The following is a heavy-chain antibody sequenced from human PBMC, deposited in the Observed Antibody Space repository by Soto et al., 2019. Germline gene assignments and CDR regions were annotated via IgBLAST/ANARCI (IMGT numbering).Heavy chain of an antibody. V-gene: IGHV3-21*01. CDR2: ISSSVYI. J-gene: IGHJ4*02. D-gene: IGHD3-10*01. Sequence: GGSLKLSSAASGLNSYSYTINWVRQAPGKRLEWPSSISSSVYIFSTDSVRGRFTISRDNAKNSVYLQINSLRAEDTAIYYCARVGIRGVITYFDHWGRGTLVTVSS. CDR3: ARVGIRGVITYFDH. CDR1: GLNSYSYT.